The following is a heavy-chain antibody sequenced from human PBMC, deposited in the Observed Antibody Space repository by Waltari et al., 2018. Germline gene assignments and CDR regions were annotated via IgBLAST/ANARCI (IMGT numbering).Heavy chain of an antibody. D-gene: IGHD6-6*01. V-gene: IGHV4-34*01. CDR3: ARQQQLVRWGYYYYGMDV. J-gene: IGHJ6*02. CDR2: ISHSGIT. Sequence: QVQLQQWGAGLLKPSETLSLTCAVYGGSFSGYYWSWIRQPPGKGLEWIGEISHSGITNYNPSLKSRVTISVDTSKNQFSRKLSSVTAADTAVYYCARQQQLVRWGYYYYGMDVWGQGTTVTVSS. CDR1: GGSFSGYY.